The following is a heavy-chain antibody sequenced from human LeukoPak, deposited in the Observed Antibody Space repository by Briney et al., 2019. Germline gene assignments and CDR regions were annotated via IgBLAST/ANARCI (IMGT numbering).Heavy chain of an antibody. J-gene: IGHJ4*02. CDR1: GYTFTSYA. V-gene: IGHV1-3*01. CDR2: INAGNGNT. CDR3: ARGGYYYDSSGYYRY. D-gene: IGHD3-22*01. Sequence: ASVKVSCKASGYTFTSYAMHWVRQAPGQRLEWMGWINAGNGNTKYSQKFQGRVTITRDTSASTAYMELSSLRSEDTAVYYCARGGYYYDSSGYYRYWGQGTLDTVSS.